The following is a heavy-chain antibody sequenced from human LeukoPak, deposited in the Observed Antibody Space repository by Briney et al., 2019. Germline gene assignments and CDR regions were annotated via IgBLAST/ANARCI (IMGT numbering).Heavy chain of an antibody. CDR1: GFTFSSYG. CDR2: IRYDGSNK. D-gene: IGHD3-10*01. CDR3: AKVSLVRGVTIQYYFDY. V-gene: IGHV3-30*02. J-gene: IGHJ4*02. Sequence: GGSLRLSCAASGFTFSSYGMHWVRQAPGKGLEWVAFIRYDGSNKYYADSVKGRFTISRDNSKNTLYLQMNSLRAEDTAVYYCAKVSLVRGVTIQYYFDYWGQGTLVTVSS.